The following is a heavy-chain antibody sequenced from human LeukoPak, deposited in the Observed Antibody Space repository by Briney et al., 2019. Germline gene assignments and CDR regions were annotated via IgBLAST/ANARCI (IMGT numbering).Heavy chain of an antibody. Sequence: PGGSLRLSCAASGFTFSSYSMNWVRQAPGKGLEWVSSISSSSSYIYYADSVKGRFTISRDNAKNSLYLQMNSLRAEDTAVYYCARDMMDILSFPNYYYGMDVWGQGTTVTVSS. J-gene: IGHJ6*02. CDR2: ISSSSSYI. CDR1: GFTFSSYS. D-gene: IGHD3-9*01. V-gene: IGHV3-21*01. CDR3: ARDMMDILSFPNYYYGMDV.